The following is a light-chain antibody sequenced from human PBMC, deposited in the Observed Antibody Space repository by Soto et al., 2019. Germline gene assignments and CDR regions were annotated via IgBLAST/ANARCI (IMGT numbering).Light chain of an antibody. CDR1: QGISRW. CDR3: HQYGRSPRGT. CDR2: AAS. V-gene: IGKV1-12*01. Sequence: DIQMTQSPSSVSASVGDRVTITCRASQGISRWLAWYQQKPGKAPKLLIYAASSLQSGVPSRFSGSGSGTDFTLTISSLQPEDFAVYYCHQYGRSPRGTFGRGTKVDIK. J-gene: IGKJ1*01.